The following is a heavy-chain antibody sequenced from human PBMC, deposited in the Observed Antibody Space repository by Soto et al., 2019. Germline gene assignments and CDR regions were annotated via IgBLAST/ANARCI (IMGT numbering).Heavy chain of an antibody. CDR1: GYTFTNYY. CDR3: ARDNSAANGVLDN. V-gene: IGHV1-46*04. Sequence: VASVKVSCKASGYTFTNYYLHWVRQAPGQGLEWVGMINPSARSASYAQKLRGRLTMDRDTSTTTVYMELSRLTSEDTAVYYCARDNSAANGVLDNWGLGTLVTVSS. CDR2: INPSARSA. J-gene: IGHJ4*02. D-gene: IGHD1-1*01.